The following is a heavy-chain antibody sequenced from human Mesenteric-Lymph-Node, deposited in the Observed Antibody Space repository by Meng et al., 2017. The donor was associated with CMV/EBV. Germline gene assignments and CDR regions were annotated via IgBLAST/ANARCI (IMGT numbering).Heavy chain of an antibody. CDR2: IIPIFGPA. CDR1: GGTFSSYD. CDR3: ARAPYNYYGSGAPDY. V-gene: IGHV1-69*06. Sequence: SGGTFSSYDISWVRQAPGQGLAWMGGIIPIFGPANYAQKFQGRVTITADKSTSTAYMELSSLRSEDTAVYYCARAPYNYYGSGAPDYWGQGTLVTVSS. J-gene: IGHJ4*02. D-gene: IGHD3-10*01.